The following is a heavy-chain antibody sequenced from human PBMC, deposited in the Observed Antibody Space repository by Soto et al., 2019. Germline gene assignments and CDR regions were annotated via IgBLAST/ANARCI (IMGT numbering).Heavy chain of an antibody. J-gene: IGHJ5*02. CDR3: ARDERNYDILTGYSPTENWFDP. CDR2: ISAYNGNT. Sequence: GASVKVSCKASGCTFTSYGISWVRQAPGQGLEWMGWISAYNGNTNYAQKLQGRVTMTTDTSTSTAYMELRSLRSDDTAVYYCARDERNYDILTGYSPTENWFDPWGQGTLVTVSS. V-gene: IGHV1-18*01. D-gene: IGHD3-9*01. CDR1: GCTFTSYG.